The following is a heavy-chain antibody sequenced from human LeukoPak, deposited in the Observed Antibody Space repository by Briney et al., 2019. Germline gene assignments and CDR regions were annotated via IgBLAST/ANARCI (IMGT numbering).Heavy chain of an antibody. CDR2: IYYSGST. V-gene: IGHV4-39*01. Sequence: SETLSLTCTVSGGSISSSSYYWGWIRQPPGKGLEWIGSIYYSGSTYYNPSLKIRVTISVDTSKNQFSLKLSSVTAADTAVYYCARRARWFGELLGDYFDYWGQGTLVTVSS. J-gene: IGHJ4*02. CDR3: ARRARWFGELLGDYFDY. CDR1: GGSISSSSYY. D-gene: IGHD3-10*01.